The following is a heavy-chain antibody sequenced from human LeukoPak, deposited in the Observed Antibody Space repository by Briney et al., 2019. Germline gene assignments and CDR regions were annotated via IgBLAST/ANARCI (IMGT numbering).Heavy chain of an antibody. CDR2: IYYSGST. CDR1: GGSIRSYH. V-gene: IGHV4-59*01. CDR3: ARAHSGSYYSSSYYFDY. D-gene: IGHD1-26*01. J-gene: IGHJ4*02. Sequence: PSETLSLTCTVSGGSIRSYHWSWIRQPPGKGLEWIGYIYYSGSTNYNPSLKSRVTIPVDTSKNQFSLKLSSVTAADTAVYYCARAHSGSYYSSSYYFDYWGQGTLVTVSS.